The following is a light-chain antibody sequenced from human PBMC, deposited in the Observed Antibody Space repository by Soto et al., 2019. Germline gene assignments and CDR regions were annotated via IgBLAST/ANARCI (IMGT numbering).Light chain of an antibody. CDR1: QSVNSNY. CDR3: QQYGNSGVT. CDR2: GVS. J-gene: IGKJ3*01. Sequence: IVLTQSPGTLFFSPGERATLSCRASQSVNSNYLAWHQQKPGQAPRLLIYGVSSRATGIPDRFSGSGSGTDFTLTISRLEPEDFAVYYCQQYGNSGVTFGPGTKVDIK. V-gene: IGKV3-20*01.